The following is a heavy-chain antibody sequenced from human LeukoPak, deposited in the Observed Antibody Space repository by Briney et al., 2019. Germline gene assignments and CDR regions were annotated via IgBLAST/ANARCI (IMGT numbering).Heavy chain of an antibody. CDR3: TTDLPPYCGGDCYSFDY. Sequence: PGGSLRLSCAASGFTFSNAWMSWARQAPGKGLEWVGRIKSKTDGGTTDYAAPVKGRFTISRDDSKNTLYLQMNSLKTEDTAVYYCTTDLPPYCGGDCYSFDYWGQGTLVTVSS. D-gene: IGHD2-21*02. CDR1: GFTFSNAW. J-gene: IGHJ4*02. CDR2: IKSKTDGGTT. V-gene: IGHV3-15*01.